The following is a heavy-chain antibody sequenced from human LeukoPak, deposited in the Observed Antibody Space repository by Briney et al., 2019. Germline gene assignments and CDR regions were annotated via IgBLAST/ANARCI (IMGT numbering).Heavy chain of an antibody. CDR2: ISGSGGST. J-gene: IGHJ4*02. Sequence: GGSLRLSCAASGFTFSSYAMSWVRQAPGKGLEWVSAISGSGGSTYYADSVKGRFTISRDNSKNTLYLQMNSLRAEDTAVYYCATATYYYDSSGYYGDYWGQGTLVTVSS. D-gene: IGHD3-22*01. V-gene: IGHV3-23*01. CDR3: ATATYYYDSSGYYGDY. CDR1: GFTFSSYA.